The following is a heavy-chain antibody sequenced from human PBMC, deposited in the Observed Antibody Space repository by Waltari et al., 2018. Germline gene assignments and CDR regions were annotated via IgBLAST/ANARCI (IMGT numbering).Heavy chain of an antibody. J-gene: IGHJ3*02. D-gene: IGHD3-22*01. Sequence: VQLLESGGGLVQPGGSLSLSCAASGFTFSSYAMSWVRQAPGKGLEWVSAISGSGGSTYYADSVKGRFTISRDNSKNTLYLQMNSLRAEDTAVYYCAKDQGYYDSSGQWAFDIWGQGTMVTVSS. CDR2: ISGSGGST. CDR1: GFTFSSYA. V-gene: IGHV3-23*01. CDR3: AKDQGYYDSSGQWAFDI.